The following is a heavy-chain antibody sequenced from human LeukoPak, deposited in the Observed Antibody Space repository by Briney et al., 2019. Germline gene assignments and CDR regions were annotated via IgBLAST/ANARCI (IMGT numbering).Heavy chain of an antibody. CDR3: ARAYVGAIHAEYFQH. D-gene: IGHD1-26*01. J-gene: IGHJ1*01. CDR2: INPNSGGT. CDR1: GYTFTGYY. Sequence: GASVKVSCKASGYTFTGYYMHWVRQAPGQGLEWMGWINPNSGGTNYAQKFQGRVTMTRDTSISTAYMELSRLRSDDTAVYYCARAYVGAIHAEYFQHWGQGTLVTVSS. V-gene: IGHV1-2*02.